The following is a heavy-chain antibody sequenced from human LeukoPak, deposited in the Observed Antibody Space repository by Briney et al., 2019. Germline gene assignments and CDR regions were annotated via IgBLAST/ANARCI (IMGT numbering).Heavy chain of an antibody. Sequence: GGSLRLSCAASGFTFSSYAMSWVRQAPGKGLGWVSAISGSGGNTYYADSVKGRFTISRDNAKNSLYLQMNSLRDEDTAVYYCAREGGSFYGGCDYWGQGTLVTVSS. D-gene: IGHD1-26*01. CDR3: AREGGSFYGGCDY. CDR1: GFTFSSYA. J-gene: IGHJ4*02. V-gene: IGHV3-23*01. CDR2: ISGSGGNT.